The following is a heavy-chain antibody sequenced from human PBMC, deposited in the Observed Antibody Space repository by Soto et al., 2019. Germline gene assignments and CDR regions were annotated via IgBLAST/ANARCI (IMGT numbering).Heavy chain of an antibody. CDR1: GFTFSSYV. V-gene: IGHV3-23*01. CDR2: LSGSGEST. Sequence: GGSLRLSCAASGFTFSSYVMNWVRQVPGRGLEWVSGLSGSGESTYYADSVKGRFTISRDNPRNTLYLQMNSLRPEDSATYFCAKGRYNWHYVKWFDTWGQGALVTVSS. D-gene: IGHD1-7*01. J-gene: IGHJ5*02. CDR3: AKGRYNWHYVKWFDT.